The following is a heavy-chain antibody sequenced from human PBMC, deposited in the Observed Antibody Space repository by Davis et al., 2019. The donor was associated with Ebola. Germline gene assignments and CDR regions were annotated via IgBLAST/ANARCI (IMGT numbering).Heavy chain of an antibody. D-gene: IGHD4-17*01. CDR2: IVVGSGNT. CDR3: AADSYGDYVFDY. V-gene: IGHV1-58*01. J-gene: IGHJ4*02. CDR1: GFTFASSA. Sequence: SVKVSCKASGFTFASSAVQWVRQARGQRLEWMGWIVVGSGNTNYAQNFQERFTITRDLSTRIVYMEVSSLRSEDTAVYYCAADSYGDYVFDYWGQGTLVTVSS.